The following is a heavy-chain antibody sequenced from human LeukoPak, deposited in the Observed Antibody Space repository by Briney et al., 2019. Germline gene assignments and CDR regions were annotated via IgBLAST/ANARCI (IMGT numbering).Heavy chain of an antibody. J-gene: IGHJ4*02. CDR3: TWMATIFTGDY. Sequence: GGSLRLSCVLSGLTFSDAWMSWVRQAPGKGLEWVGRIRNDRITDYAAPVQGRFSISRDNSKNTFYLQMNSLRTEDTGMYFCTWMATIFTGDYWGQGTLVTVSS. CDR1: GLTFSDAW. CDR2: IRNDRIT. V-gene: IGHV3-15*01. D-gene: IGHD5-12*01.